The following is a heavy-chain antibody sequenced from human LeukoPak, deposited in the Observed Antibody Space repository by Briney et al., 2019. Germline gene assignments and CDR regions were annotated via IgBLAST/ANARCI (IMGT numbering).Heavy chain of an antibody. CDR2: ISNNGGYT. J-gene: IGHJ4*02. V-gene: IGHV3-23*01. CDR3: AKQLGYCSDGSCYFPY. D-gene: IGHD2-15*01. CDR1: GFTFSSSA. Sequence: GRSLRLSCAASGFTFSSSAMSWVRQAPGKGLEWVSAISNNGGYTYYADSMQGRFTISRDNSKSTLCLQMNSLRAEDTAVYYCAKQLGYCSDGSCYFPYWGQGTLVTVSS.